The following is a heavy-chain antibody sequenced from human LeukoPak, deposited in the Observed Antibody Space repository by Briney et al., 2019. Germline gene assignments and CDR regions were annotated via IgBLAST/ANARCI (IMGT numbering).Heavy chain of an antibody. CDR3: ARDSLLYNWFDP. D-gene: IGHD2-15*01. Sequence: GGSLRLSCAASGFTLSDYYMSWIRQAPGKGLEWVSYISSRGSTIYYADSVKGRFTISRDNAKNSLYLQMNSLRAEDTAVYYCARDSLLYNWFDPWGQGTLVTVSS. CDR2: ISSRGSTI. J-gene: IGHJ5*02. V-gene: IGHV3-11*01. CDR1: GFTLSDYY.